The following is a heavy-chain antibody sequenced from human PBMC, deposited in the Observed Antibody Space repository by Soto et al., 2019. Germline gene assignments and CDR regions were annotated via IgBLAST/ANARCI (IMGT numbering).Heavy chain of an antibody. D-gene: IGHD3-3*01. CDR2: IYYSGST. Sequence: PSETLSLTCTVSGGSISSYYWSWIRQPPGKGLEWIGYIYYSGSTNYNPSLKSRVTISVDTSKNQFSLKLSSVTAADTAVYYCARGREGLNYDFWRGSYYYYGMDVWGQGTTVTVSS. CDR3: ARGREGLNYDFWRGSYYYYGMDV. V-gene: IGHV4-59*01. J-gene: IGHJ6*02. CDR1: GGSISSYY.